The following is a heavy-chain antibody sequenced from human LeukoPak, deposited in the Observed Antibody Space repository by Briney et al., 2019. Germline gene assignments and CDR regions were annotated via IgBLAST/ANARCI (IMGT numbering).Heavy chain of an antibody. D-gene: IGHD2-2*02. CDR3: ARQPVDCSSTSCYSGAVDY. CDR1: GGSISSSSYY. J-gene: IGHJ4*02. Sequence: PSETLSLTCTVSGGSISSSSYYWGWIRQPPGKGLEWIGSIYYSGSTYYNPSLKSRVTISVDTSKNQFSPKLSSVTAADTAVYYCARQPVDCSSTSCYSGAVDYWGQGTLVTVSS. CDR2: IYYSGST. V-gene: IGHV4-39*01.